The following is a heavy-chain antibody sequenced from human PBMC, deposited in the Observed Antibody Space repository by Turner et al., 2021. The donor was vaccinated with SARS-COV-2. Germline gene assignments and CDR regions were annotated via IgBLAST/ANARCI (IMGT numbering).Heavy chain of an antibody. Sequence: QLQLQESGPRLVKPSETLSLICSVSGGSLTGRSYYWTWIRQAPGKGLEWIASMHYSGHTFYNPSLESRVTISVDTSENHVSLRVGSVTAADTAVYYCVPLVGMTTASTSRYFDFWGRGTLVTVSS. D-gene: IGHD4-17*01. CDR1: GGSLTGRSYY. J-gene: IGHJ4*02. CDR2: MHYSGHT. CDR3: VPLVGMTTASTSRYFDF. V-gene: IGHV4-39*02.